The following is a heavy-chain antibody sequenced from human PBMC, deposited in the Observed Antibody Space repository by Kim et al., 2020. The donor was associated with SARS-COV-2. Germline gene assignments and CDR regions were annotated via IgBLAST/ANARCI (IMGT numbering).Heavy chain of an antibody. J-gene: IGHJ6*02. V-gene: IGHV3-20*03. D-gene: IGHD3-10*01. CDR3: ARATGDYYYSGMDV. Sequence: ADSVKGRFTSSRDNAKNPQYRQRNSLRAEDTALYYCARATGDYYYSGMDVWGQGTTVTVSS.